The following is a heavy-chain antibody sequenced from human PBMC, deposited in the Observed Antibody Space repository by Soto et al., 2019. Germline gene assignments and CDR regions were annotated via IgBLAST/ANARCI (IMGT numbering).Heavy chain of an antibody. V-gene: IGHV3-30*18. D-gene: IGHD3-22*01. CDR2: ISYDGGNE. Sequence: QVQLAESGGDVVQPGRSLRLSCATSGFTFRNYGMHWVRQAPGKGLEWVAAISYDGGNEYYADSVRGRFTISRDNSKSTLYLQMNCLRAEDTAVYYCAKSEDLNHYNRAEDYWGQGTLVTVSS. J-gene: IGHJ4*02. CDR1: GFTFRNYG. CDR3: AKSEDLNHYNRAEDY.